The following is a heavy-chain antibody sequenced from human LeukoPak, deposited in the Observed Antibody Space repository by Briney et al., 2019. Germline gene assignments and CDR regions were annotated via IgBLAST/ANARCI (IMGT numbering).Heavy chain of an antibody. CDR3: ARPIAAAALDAFDI. CDR2: ISSSSSYI. Sequence: PGGSLRLSCAASGFTFSSYSMNWVRQAPGKGLEWVSSISSSSSYIYYADSVKGRFTISRDNAKNSLYLQMNSLRAEDTAVYYCARPIAAAALDAFDIWGQGTMVTVSS. V-gene: IGHV3-21*01. D-gene: IGHD6-13*01. CDR1: GFTFSSYS. J-gene: IGHJ3*02.